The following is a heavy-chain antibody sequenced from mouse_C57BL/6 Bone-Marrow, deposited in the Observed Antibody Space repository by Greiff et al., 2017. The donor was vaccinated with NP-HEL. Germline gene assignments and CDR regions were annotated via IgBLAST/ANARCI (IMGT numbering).Heavy chain of an antibody. V-gene: IGHV1-50*01. CDR2: IDPSDSYT. J-gene: IGHJ1*03. CDR3: ARGGLCDYDWYFDV. CDR1: GYTFTSYW. D-gene: IGHD2-4*01. Sequence: QVQLQQPGAELVKPGASVKLSCKASGYTFTSYWMQWVKQRPGQGLEWIGEIDPSDSYTNYNQKFQGKATLTVDTSSSTAYMQLSSLTSEDSAVYYCARGGLCDYDWYFDVWGTGTTVTVSS.